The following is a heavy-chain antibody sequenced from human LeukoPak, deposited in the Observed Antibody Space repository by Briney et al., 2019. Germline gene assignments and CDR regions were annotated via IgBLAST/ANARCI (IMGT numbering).Heavy chain of an antibody. V-gene: IGHV3-48*01. Sequence: GGSLRLSCAASEFTFSSYSMNWVRQAPGKGLEWVSYITNSGNSKSYADSVKGRFTISRDNSKNTLYLQMSSLRAEDTAVYYCAKVLAYYFDYWGQGTLVTVSS. CDR3: AKVLAYYFDY. CDR1: EFTFSSYS. J-gene: IGHJ4*02. CDR2: ITNSGNSK.